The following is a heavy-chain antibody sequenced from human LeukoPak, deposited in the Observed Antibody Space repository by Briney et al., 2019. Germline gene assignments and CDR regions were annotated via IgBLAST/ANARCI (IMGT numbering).Heavy chain of an antibody. CDR2: IYYSGST. J-gene: IGHJ4*02. CDR1: GGSISSSSYY. Sequence: PSETLSLTCTVSGGSISSSSYYWGWIRQPPGKGLEWIGSIYYSGSTYYNPSLKSRVTISVDTSKNQFSLKLSSVTAADTAVYYCARPFWGSGSYYFDYWGQGTLVTVSS. CDR3: ARPFWGSGSYYFDY. D-gene: IGHD3-10*01. V-gene: IGHV4-39*01.